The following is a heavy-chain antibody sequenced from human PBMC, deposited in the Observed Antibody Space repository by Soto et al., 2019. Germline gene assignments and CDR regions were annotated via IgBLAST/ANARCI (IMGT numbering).Heavy chain of an antibody. Sequence: SVKVSCKASGGTFSSYAISWVRQAPGQGLEWMGGIIPIFGTANYAQKFQGRVTITADESTSTAYMELSSLRSEDTAVYYCARGIFGVVIKLPGWFDPWGQGTLVTVSS. CDR1: GGTFSSYA. D-gene: IGHD3-3*01. J-gene: IGHJ5*02. V-gene: IGHV1-69*13. CDR3: ARGIFGVVIKLPGWFDP. CDR2: IIPIFGTA.